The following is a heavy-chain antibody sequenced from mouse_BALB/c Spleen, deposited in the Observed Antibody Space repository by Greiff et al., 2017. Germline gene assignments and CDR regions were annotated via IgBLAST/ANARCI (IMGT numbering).Heavy chain of an antibody. V-gene: IGHV3-2*02. CDR1: GYSITSDYA. CDR3: ARDDGNYSGTFFDY. D-gene: IGHD2-3*01. J-gene: IGHJ2*01. Sequence: EVQLVESGPGLVKPSQSLSLTCTVTGYSITSDYAWNWIRQFPGNKLEWMGYISYSGSTSYNPSLKSRISITRDTSKNQFFLQLNSVTTEDTATYYCARDDGNYSGTFFDYWGQGTTLTVSS. CDR2: ISYSGST.